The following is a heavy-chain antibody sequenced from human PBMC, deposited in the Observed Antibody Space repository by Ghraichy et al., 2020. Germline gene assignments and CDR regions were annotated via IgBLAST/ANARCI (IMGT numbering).Heavy chain of an antibody. D-gene: IGHD2-2*01. J-gene: IGHJ1*01. CDR1: GFTFSSYA. Sequence: GALRLSCAASGFTFSSYAMSWVRQAPGKGLEWVSAISGSGGSTYYADSVKGRFTISRDNSKNTLYLQMNSLRAEDMAVYYCAKVLRYCSSTSCFFIYFQHWGQGTLVTVSS. CDR3: AKVLRYCSSTSCFFIYFQH. CDR2: ISGSGGST. V-gene: IGHV3-23*01.